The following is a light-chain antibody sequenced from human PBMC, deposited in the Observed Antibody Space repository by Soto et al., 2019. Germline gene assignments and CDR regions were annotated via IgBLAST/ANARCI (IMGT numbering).Light chain of an antibody. V-gene: IGKV3-20*01. CDR1: QSVSNNY. CDR3: SQYGSSPFT. CDR2: HAS. J-gene: IGKJ3*01. Sequence: EFVLTQSPGTLSLSPGERATLSCRASQSVSNNYLAWYQRKPAQAPRLLIFHASTRATGIPDRFSGSGSGTGFTLTVSRLEPGDSAVCYCSQYGSSPFTYGRGAKVDI.